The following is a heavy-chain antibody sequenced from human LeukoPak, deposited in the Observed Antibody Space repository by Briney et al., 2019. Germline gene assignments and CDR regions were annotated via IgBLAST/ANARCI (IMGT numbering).Heavy chain of an antibody. J-gene: IGHJ3*02. D-gene: IGHD3-3*01. CDR3: ARHSPELEWTDAFDI. V-gene: IGHV4-30-2*01. Sequence: SQTLSLTCTVSGGSISSGGYYWSWIRQPPGKGLEWIGYIYHSGSTYYNPSLKSRVTISVDRSKNQFSLKLSSVTAADTAVYYCARHSPELEWTDAFDIWGQGTMVTVSS. CDR2: IYHSGST. CDR1: GGSISSGGYY.